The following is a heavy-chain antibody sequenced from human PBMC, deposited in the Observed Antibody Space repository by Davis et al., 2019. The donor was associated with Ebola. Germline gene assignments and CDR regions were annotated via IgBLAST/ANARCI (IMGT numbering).Heavy chain of an antibody. CDR3: ARDRSSWPLDY. J-gene: IGHJ4*02. CDR2: IGAYNGNT. D-gene: IGHD6-13*01. V-gene: IGHV1-18*01. CDR1: GYTFTSYG. Sequence: ASVKVSCKASGYTFTSYGISWVRPAPGQGLEWMGWIGAYNGNTNYAQKLQGRVTMTTDTSTSTAYMELRSLRSDDTAVYYCARDRSSWPLDYWGQGTLVTVSS.